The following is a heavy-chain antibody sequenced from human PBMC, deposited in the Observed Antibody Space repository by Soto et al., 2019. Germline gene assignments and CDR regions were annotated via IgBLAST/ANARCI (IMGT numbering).Heavy chain of an antibody. D-gene: IGHD3-3*01. CDR1: GGSFSGYY. CDR2: VNHSGTT. Sequence: PSETLSLTCAVYGGSFSGYYWTWIRQSPEKGLEWIGEVNHSGTTYYNPSLKTRVTISVHTPKNQFSLKMSSVTAADTAVYYCASRFFGVVRFPYYYYGMDVWGQGTTVTVSS. CDR3: ASRFFGVVRFPYYYYGMDV. V-gene: IGHV4-34*01. J-gene: IGHJ6*02.